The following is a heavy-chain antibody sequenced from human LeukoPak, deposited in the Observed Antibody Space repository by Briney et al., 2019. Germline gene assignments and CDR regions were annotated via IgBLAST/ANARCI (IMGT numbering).Heavy chain of an antibody. CDR1: GFTVRSNY. V-gene: IGHV3-11*04. Sequence: GGSLRLSCAASGFTVRSNYMSWVRQAPGKGLEWVSYISSSGSTIYYADSVKGRFTISRDNAKNSLYLQMNSLRAEDTAVYYCARDRYYGSGSYYKYWGQGTLVTVSS. CDR2: ISSSGSTI. D-gene: IGHD3-10*01. J-gene: IGHJ4*02. CDR3: ARDRYYGSGSYYKY.